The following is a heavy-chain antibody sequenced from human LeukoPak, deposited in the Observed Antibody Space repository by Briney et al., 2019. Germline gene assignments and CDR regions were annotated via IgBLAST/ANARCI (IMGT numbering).Heavy chain of an antibody. V-gene: IGHV4-59*01. D-gene: IGHD3-22*01. CDR2: IYYSGST. J-gene: IGHJ4*02. CDR1: VGSISNYY. Sequence: PSETLSLTCTLSVGSISNYYWSWIRQPPGKGLEWIGYIYYSGSTNYNPSLKSRVTISVGTSKNQFSLKLSSVTAADTAVYYCARDRLYYFDYWGQGTLVTVSS. CDR3: ARDRLYYFDY.